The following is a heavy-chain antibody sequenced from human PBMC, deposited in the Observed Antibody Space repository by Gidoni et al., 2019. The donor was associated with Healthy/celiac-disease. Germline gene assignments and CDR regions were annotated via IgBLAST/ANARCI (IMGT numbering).Heavy chain of an antibody. V-gene: IGHV3-21*01. J-gene: IGHJ2*01. CDR3: ARDSYGDWYFDL. Sequence: EVQLVESGGGLVKHGGSLRLSCAASGFTFSSYSMNWVRQAPGKGLEWVSSISSSSSYIYYADSVKGRFTISRDNAKNSLYLQMNSLRAEDTAVYYCARDSYGDWYFDLWGRGTLVTVSS. D-gene: IGHD3-10*01. CDR1: GFTFSSYS. CDR2: ISSSSSYI.